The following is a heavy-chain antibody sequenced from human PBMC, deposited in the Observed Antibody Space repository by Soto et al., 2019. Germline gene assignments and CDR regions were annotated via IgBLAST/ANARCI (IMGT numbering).Heavy chain of an antibody. CDR2: IYYSGST. CDR1: GGSISSSSHY. CDR3: IRELLYRARYYYYMDV. J-gene: IGHJ6*03. V-gene: IGHV4-39*01. Sequence: SETLSLTCTVSGGSISSSSHYWGWIRQPPGKGLEWIGSIYYSGSTYYNPSLKSRVTISVDTSKNQFSLKLSSVTTADTAVYYCIRELLYRARYYYYMDVWGKGTTVTVSS. D-gene: IGHD3-10*01.